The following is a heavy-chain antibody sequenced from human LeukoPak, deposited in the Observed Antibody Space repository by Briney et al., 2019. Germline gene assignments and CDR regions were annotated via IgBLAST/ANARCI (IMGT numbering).Heavy chain of an antibody. J-gene: IGHJ3*01. CDR3: ARDDRSTRSSFGLDAYDV. D-gene: IGHD1-26*01. V-gene: IGHV3-7*01. CDR2: INEDGGQK. Sequence: GGSLRLSCAASGFTFSRYWMTWVRQAPGKGLDWVAIINEDGGQKYYVDSVKGRFTISRDNARGSLYLQMNSLRAEDTAVYYCARDDRSTRSSFGLDAYDVWGQGTMATVSS. CDR1: GFTFSRYW.